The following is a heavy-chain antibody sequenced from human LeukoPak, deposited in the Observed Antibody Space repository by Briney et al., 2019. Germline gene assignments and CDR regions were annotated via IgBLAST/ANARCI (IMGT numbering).Heavy chain of an antibody. CDR2: MYYSAST. CDR3: ASGPYSTGWYYIDS. D-gene: IGHD6-19*01. CDR1: GGSISDYS. Sequence: SETLSLTCTVSGGSISDYSLSWIRQPPGKGLEWVGYMYYSASTNYSPSLKSRVTISVDTSKKQFSLMPNSVTAADTAVYYCASGPYSTGWYYIDSWGQGTLVTVSS. J-gene: IGHJ4*02. V-gene: IGHV4-59*01.